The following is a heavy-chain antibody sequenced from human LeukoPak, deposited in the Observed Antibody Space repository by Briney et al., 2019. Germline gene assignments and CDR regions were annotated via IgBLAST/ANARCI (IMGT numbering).Heavy chain of an antibody. CDR3: ARESSGWYSVEGAFDI. D-gene: IGHD6-19*01. Sequence: GGSLRLSCAASGFTFSSYEMNWVRQAPGKGLEWVSYISSSGSTIYYADSVKGRFTISRDNAKNSLYLQMNSLRAEDTAVNYCARESSGWYSVEGAFDIWGQGTMVTVSS. CDR2: ISSSGSTI. J-gene: IGHJ3*02. CDR1: GFTFSSYE. V-gene: IGHV3-48*03.